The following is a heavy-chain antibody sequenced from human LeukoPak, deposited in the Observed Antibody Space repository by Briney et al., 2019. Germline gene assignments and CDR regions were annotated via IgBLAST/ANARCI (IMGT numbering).Heavy chain of an antibody. CDR2: ISAYNGNT. Sequence: ASVKVSCKASGGTFTSYGISWVRQAPGQGLEWMGWISAYNGNTNYAQKLQGRVTMTTDTSTSTAYMELRSLRSDDTAVYYCARAQEYYDFWSGYRPTAFDIWGQGTMVTVSS. V-gene: IGHV1-18*01. J-gene: IGHJ3*02. D-gene: IGHD3-3*01. CDR3: ARAQEYYDFWSGYRPTAFDI. CDR1: GGTFTSYG.